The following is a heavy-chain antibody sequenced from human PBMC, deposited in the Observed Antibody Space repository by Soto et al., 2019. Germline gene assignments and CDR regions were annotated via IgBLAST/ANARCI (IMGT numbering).Heavy chain of an antibody. CDR1: GYSFATYG. V-gene: IGHV1-18*04. J-gene: IGHJ4*02. Sequence: QVQLVQSGAEVKKPGASVKVSCKASGYSFATYGFSWVRQAPGQGLECVGWISAHNGDTHYSQKFQGRVTLTTDTSTNTGDMERRSLTSDDTAVYFCATEPIYYNDGSGYYPLGHWGQGTLVTVSS. D-gene: IGHD3-22*01. CDR3: ATEPIYYNDGSGYYPLGH. CDR2: ISAHNGDT.